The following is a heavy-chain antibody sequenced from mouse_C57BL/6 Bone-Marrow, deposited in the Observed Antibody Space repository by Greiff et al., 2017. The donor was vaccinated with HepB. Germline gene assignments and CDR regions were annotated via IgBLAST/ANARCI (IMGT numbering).Heavy chain of an antibody. CDR3: AIGVSKSLNWYFDV. Sequence: VQLQQPGAELVKPGASVKVSCKASGYTFTSYWMHWVKQRPGQGLEWIGRIHPSDSDTNYNQKFKGKATLTVDKSSSTAYMQLSSLTSEDSAVYYCAIGVSKSLNWYFDVWGTGTTVTVSS. V-gene: IGHV1-74*01. CDR1: GYTFTSYW. CDR2: IHPSDSDT. J-gene: IGHJ1*03. D-gene: IGHD2-5*01.